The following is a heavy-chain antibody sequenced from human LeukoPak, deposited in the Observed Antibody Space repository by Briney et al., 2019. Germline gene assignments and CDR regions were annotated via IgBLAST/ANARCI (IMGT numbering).Heavy chain of an antibody. V-gene: IGHV3-21*01. CDR2: ISSSSSYI. CDR1: GFTFSSYS. CDR3: ARDFAPSYFDY. J-gene: IGHJ4*02. Sequence: PGGSLRLSCAASGFTFSSYSMNWVRQAPGKGLEWVSSISSSSSYIYYADPVKGRFTISRDNAKNSLYLQMNSLRAEDTAVYYCARDFAPSYFDYWGQGTLVTVSS.